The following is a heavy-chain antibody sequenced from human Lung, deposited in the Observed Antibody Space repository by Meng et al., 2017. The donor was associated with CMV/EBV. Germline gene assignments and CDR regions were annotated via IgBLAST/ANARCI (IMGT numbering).Heavy chain of an antibody. CDR2: INPNSGDT. J-gene: IGHJ5*02. CDR3: ARGVGYCSSTSCQVWFDP. CDR1: GYTFTGYY. V-gene: IGHV1-2*02. D-gene: IGHD2-2*01. Sequence: ASVKVSCKASGYTFTGYYMHWVRQAPGQGLEWMGWINPNSGDTNYAQKFQGRVTMTRDTSISTAYMELSRLRSDDTAVYYCARGVGYCSSTSCQVWFDPWGHGTLVTVSS.